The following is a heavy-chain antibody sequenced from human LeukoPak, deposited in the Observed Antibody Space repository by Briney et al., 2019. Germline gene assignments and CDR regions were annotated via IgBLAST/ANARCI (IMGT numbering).Heavy chain of an antibody. V-gene: IGHV1-18*01. D-gene: IGHD2-15*01. CDR2: ISAYNGNT. Sequence: ASVKVSCKASGGTFSSYAISWVRQAPGQGLEWMGWISAYNGNTNYAQKLQGRVTMTTDTSTSTAYMELRSLRSDDTAVYYCARDLYCSGGSCYLGYYYYGMDVWGQGTTVTVSS. CDR3: ARDLYCSGGSCYLGYYYYGMDV. CDR1: GGTFSSYA. J-gene: IGHJ6*02.